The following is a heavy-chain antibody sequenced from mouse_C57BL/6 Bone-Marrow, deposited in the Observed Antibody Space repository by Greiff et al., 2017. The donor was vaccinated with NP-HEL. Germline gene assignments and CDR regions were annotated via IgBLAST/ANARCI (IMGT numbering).Heavy chain of an antibody. J-gene: IGHJ3*01. D-gene: IGHD2-5*01. V-gene: IGHV1-26*01. Sequence: VQLQQSGPELVKPGASVKISCKASGYTFTDYYMNWVKQSHGKSLEWIGDINPNNGGTSYNQKFKGKATLTVDKSSSTAYMELRSLTSEDSAVYYCARGSKTAYWGQGTLVTVSA. CDR3: ARGSKTAY. CDR1: GYTFTDYY. CDR2: INPNNGGT.